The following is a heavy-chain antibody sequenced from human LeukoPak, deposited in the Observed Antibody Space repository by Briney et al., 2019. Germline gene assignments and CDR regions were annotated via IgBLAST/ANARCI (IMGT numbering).Heavy chain of an antibody. J-gene: IGHJ5*02. V-gene: IGHV4-30-4*01. CDR1: GGSISSGDYY. CDR3: ARESNINNWFDP. Sequence: SQTLSLTCTVSGGSISSGDYYWSWIRQPPGKGLEWIGYIYYSGSTYYNPSLKSRVTISVDTSKNQFSLKLSSVTAADTAVYYCARESNINNWFDPWGQGTLVTVSS. CDR2: IYYSGST. D-gene: IGHD2/OR15-2a*01.